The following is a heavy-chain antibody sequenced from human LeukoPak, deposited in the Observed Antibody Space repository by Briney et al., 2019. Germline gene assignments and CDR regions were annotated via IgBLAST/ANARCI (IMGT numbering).Heavy chain of an antibody. D-gene: IGHD6-13*01. CDR2: ISITSSTI. CDR1: GFTFSSYS. CDR3: AGGQQLEYAFDI. V-gene: IGHV3-48*02. Sequence: PGGSLRLSCVASGFTFSSYSMNWVRQAPGKGLEWVSYISITSSTIYYADSVKGRFTISRDNAKNSLSLQMNSLRHEDTAVYYCAGGQQLEYAFDIWGQGTMVTVSS. J-gene: IGHJ3*02.